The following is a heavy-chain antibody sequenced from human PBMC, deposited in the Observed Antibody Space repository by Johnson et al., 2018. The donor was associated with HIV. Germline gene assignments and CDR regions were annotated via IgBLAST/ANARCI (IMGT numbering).Heavy chain of an antibody. CDR1: GFTVSSYW. CDR3: ARDSHNFWTDAFDI. CDR2: IKQDGSEK. D-gene: IGHD3/OR15-3a*01. V-gene: IGHV3-7*01. J-gene: IGHJ3*02. Sequence: VQLVESGGGLIQPGGSLRLSCAASGFTVSSYWMSWVRQAPGKGLEWVANIKQDGSEKNYVDSVKGRFTISRDNAKNSLYLQMNSLRAEDTAVYYCARDSHNFWTDAFDIWGQGTMVTVSS.